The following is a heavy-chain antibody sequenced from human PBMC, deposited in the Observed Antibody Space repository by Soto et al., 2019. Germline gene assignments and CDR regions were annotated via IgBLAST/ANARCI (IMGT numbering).Heavy chain of an antibody. V-gene: IGHV3-23*01. D-gene: IGHD2-2*01. CDR2: ISGSGGST. CDR3: AKDSQPRGYYFDY. CDR1: GFTFSSYA. J-gene: IGHJ4*02. Sequence: LRLSCAASGFTFSSYAMSWVRQAPGKGLEWVSAISGSGGSTYYADSVKGRFTISRDNSKNTLYLQMNSLRAEDTALYYCAKDSQPRGYYFDYWGQGTLVTVSS.